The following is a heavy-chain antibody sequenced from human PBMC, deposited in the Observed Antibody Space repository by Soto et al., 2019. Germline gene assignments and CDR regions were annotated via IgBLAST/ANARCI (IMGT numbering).Heavy chain of an antibody. Sequence: LXXSCAPSGFPLSSSGLHWVRQAPGKGLEWVAVISYDVSNKYYADSVKGRFTISRDNSKNTLYLQMNSLRAEDTAVYYCAKVVSSGEFDYWGQGTLVTVSS. V-gene: IGHV3-30*18. CDR3: AKVVSSGEFDY. CDR2: ISYDVSNK. J-gene: IGHJ4*02. CDR1: GFPLSSSG. D-gene: IGHD6-19*01.